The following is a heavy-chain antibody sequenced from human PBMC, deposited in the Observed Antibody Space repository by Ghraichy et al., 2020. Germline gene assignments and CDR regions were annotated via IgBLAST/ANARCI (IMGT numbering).Heavy chain of an antibody. CDR3: VRDRTVAGTGPHFDY. CDR1: GFTLSSHW. Sequence: GGSLRLSCAVSGFTLSSHWMHWVRQAPWKGLVWVSRIHPDGSDTTYADSVKGRFTISRDNAENMVYLQMNSLRAEDAAVYYCVRDRTVAGTGPHFDYWGQGTLVTVSS. CDR2: IHPDGSDT. J-gene: IGHJ4*02. D-gene: IGHD6-13*01. V-gene: IGHV3-74*01.